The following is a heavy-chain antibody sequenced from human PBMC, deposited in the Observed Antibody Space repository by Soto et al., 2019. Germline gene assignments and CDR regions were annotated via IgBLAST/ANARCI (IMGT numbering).Heavy chain of an antibody. Sequence: EVQLVESGGDLVQPGGSLRLSCAASGFTFSNYAMNWVRQAPGKGLEWISYISGSQSTIYYADSVKGRFTISRDNAKNSLYLEMNSLRDEDTAVYYCARYCSGGSCYSHQCHYGMDVWGQGTTVTVSS. CDR2: ISGSQSTI. V-gene: IGHV3-48*02. D-gene: IGHD2-15*01. J-gene: IGHJ6*02. CDR3: ARYCSGGSCYSHQCHYGMDV. CDR1: GFTFSNYA.